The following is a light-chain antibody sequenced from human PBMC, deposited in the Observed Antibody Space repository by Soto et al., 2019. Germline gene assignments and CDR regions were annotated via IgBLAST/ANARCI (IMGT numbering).Light chain of an antibody. CDR1: QSVSTD. CDR3: QQYNEWPLT. V-gene: IGKV3-15*01. J-gene: IGKJ4*01. CDR2: GAS. Sequence: EIVMTQSPATLSVSPGERASLSCRASQSVSTDLAWYQQKPAQAPRLLIYGASTRATGIPARFSGGGSGTEFTLTISSLQSADFAVYYCQQYNEWPLTFGGGTKVETK.